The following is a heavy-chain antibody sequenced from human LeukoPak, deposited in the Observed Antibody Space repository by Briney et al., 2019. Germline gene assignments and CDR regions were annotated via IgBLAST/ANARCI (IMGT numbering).Heavy chain of an antibody. D-gene: IGHD7-27*01. Sequence: ASVKVSCKASGYIFSNFGLTWVRQAPGQGLEWMGWISGYSGNANYAQKFQDRVVMTTDRSTSTTYMELRSVRSDDTAVYYCASATNWGAVGAFDIWGQGTMVTVSS. CDR1: GYIFSNFG. J-gene: IGHJ3*02. CDR3: ASATNWGAVGAFDI. CDR2: ISGYSGNA. V-gene: IGHV1-18*01.